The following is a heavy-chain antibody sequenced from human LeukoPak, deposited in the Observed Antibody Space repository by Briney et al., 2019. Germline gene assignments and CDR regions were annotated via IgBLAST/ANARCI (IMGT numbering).Heavy chain of an antibody. Sequence: GASVKVSCKASGGTFSSYAISWVRQAPGQGLEWMGRIIPILGIANYAQKFQGRVTITADKSTSTAYMELSSLRSEGTAVYYCARGNTMARRYGMDVWGQGTTVTVSS. CDR2: IIPILGIA. D-gene: IGHD3-10*01. CDR3: ARGNTMARRYGMDV. J-gene: IGHJ6*02. CDR1: GGTFSSYA. V-gene: IGHV1-69*04.